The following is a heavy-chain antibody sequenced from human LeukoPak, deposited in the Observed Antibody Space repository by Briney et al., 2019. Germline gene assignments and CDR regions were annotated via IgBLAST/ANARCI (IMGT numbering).Heavy chain of an antibody. CDR2: IPYSGST. D-gene: IGHD3-16*01. CDR3: ARNYPAVNYGNFDH. V-gene: IGHV4-59*01. CDR1: GASFNDYL. Sequence: SETLSLTCTVSGASFNDYLWTWIRQPPGKGLEWIGFIPYSGSTSYNPSLKSRVTISLDMSKNQFSLKLTSVTAADTAVYYCARNYPAVNYGNFDHWGQGTLVTVSP. J-gene: IGHJ4*02.